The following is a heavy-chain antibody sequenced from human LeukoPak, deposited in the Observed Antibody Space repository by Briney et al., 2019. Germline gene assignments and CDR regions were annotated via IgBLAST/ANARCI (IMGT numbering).Heavy chain of an antibody. Sequence: ASVKVSCKASGYTFTNYNIDWVRQATGQGLEWMGVINPSGGSTSYAQKFQSRVTMTRDTSTSTVYMDLSSLRSEDTAVYYCATEMDVWGKGTTVTVSS. CDR1: GYTFTNYN. J-gene: IGHJ6*04. CDR2: INPSGGST. CDR3: ATEMDV. V-gene: IGHV1-46*01.